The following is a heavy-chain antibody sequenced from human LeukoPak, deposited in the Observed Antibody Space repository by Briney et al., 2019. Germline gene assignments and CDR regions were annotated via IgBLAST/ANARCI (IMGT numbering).Heavy chain of an antibody. D-gene: IGHD1-7*01. V-gene: IGHV4-4*07. CDR3: ARGQRENWNYLNYYYYYMDV. Sequence: PSETLSLTCTVSGGSISSYYWSWIRQPAGKGLEWIGRIYTSGSTNYNPSLKSRVTMSVDTSKNQFSLKLSSVTAADTAVYYCARGQRENWNYLNYYYYYMDVWGKGTTVTVSS. J-gene: IGHJ6*03. CDR1: GGSISSYY. CDR2: IYTSGST.